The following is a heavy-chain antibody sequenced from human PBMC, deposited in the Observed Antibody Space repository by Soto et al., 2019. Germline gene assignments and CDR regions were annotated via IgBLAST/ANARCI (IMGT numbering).Heavy chain of an antibody. D-gene: IGHD3-9*01. J-gene: IGHJ4*02. CDR1: GGTFSSYT. CDR3: ARSHNDILTGYSDY. V-gene: IGHV1-69*02. Sequence: QVQLVQSGAEVKKPGSSVKVSCKASGGTFSSYTISWVRQAPGQGLEWMGRIIPILGIANYAQKFQGRVTITEDKSTSTAYMELSSLRSEDTAVYYCARSHNDILTGYSDYWGQGTLVTVSS. CDR2: IIPILGIA.